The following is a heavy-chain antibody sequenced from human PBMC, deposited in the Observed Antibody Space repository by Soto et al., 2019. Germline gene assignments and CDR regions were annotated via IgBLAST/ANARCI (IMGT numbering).Heavy chain of an antibody. CDR2: IYPGDSDT. V-gene: IGHV5-51*01. CDR1: GYSFTSYW. Sequence: GESLKISCQGSGYSFTSYWINWVRQLPGKGLEWMGIIYPGDSDTRYSPSFQGQVTISADKSIDTAYLQWRSLKASDTAVYYCARHHGSPGSYFGLDAWGQGTTVTVSS. D-gene: IGHD6-13*01. J-gene: IGHJ6*02. CDR3: ARHHGSPGSYFGLDA.